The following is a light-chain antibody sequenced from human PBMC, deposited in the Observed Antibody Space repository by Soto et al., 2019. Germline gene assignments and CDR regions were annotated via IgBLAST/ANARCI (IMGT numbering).Light chain of an antibody. J-gene: IGKJ2*01. V-gene: IGKV3-11*01. Sequence: ELVLTQSPATLSLSPGERATLSCRASQSVSSHLAWYQQKPGQAPRLLMYDTFNRATGIPARFNGSGSGTDCTLTISSLEPQEVAVYYCQQRSNGPPGYTFGQGTKLEIK. CDR1: QSVSSH. CDR3: QQRSNGPPGYT. CDR2: DTF.